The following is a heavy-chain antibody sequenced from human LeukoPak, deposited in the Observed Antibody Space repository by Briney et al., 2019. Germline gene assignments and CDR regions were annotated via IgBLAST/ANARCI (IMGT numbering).Heavy chain of an antibody. V-gene: IGHV3-7*01. CDR2: IKEDGSEK. D-gene: IGHD6-19*01. J-gene: IGHJ3*01. CDR1: GSRFSSYW. CDR3: ARPRRQWLLLDAFDL. Sequence: PGGSLRLSCAASGSRFSSYWMNWVRQAPGKGLEWVADIKEDGSEKYYLSSVRGRFTISRDNAKNSLYLQMSGLRVEDTAVYFCARPRRQWLLLDAFDLWGQGTMVTVSS.